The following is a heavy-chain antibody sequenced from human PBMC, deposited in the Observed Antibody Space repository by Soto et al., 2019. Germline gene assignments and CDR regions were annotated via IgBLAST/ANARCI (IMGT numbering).Heavy chain of an antibody. CDR3: AREAGVYPYYYYGMDF. Sequence: VQLVESGGGLVKPGGSLRLPCPASGFTFSSYSMNWVRQAPGKGLEWVSSISSSRSYIYYADSVKGPVTIPRENAKNSLYLQMNSLRAEDTAVYYCAREAGVYPYYYYGMDFWGQGTTVTVSS. V-gene: IGHV3-21*01. D-gene: IGHD4-17*01. CDR1: GFTFSSYS. CDR2: ISSSRSYI. J-gene: IGHJ6*02.